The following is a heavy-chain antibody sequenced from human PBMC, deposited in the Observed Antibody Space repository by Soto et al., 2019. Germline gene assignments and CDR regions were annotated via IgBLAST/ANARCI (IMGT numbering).Heavy chain of an antibody. CDR2: VHAGDSDS. D-gene: IGHD2-15*01. CDR1: GYDFTSHW. CDR3: ARRSCSGDSRLQYYYYGFDV. Sequence: PGESLKISCRASGYDFTSHWHGWARQMPGKGLEWMGIVHAGDSDSRYSPPFQGQVTISADKSINTAYLQWSSLEASDTATYYCARRSCSGDSRLQYYYYGFDVWGQGTTVTVSS. V-gene: IGHV5-51*01. J-gene: IGHJ6*02.